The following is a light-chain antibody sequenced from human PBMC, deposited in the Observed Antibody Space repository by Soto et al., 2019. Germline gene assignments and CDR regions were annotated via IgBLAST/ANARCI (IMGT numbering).Light chain of an antibody. CDR3: QQYGSSPIT. CDR2: GAS. CDR1: ESVSSIY. V-gene: IGKV3-20*01. J-gene: IGKJ5*01. Sequence: ENVLTQSPGTLSLSPWERATLSCMASESVSSIYVAWYQQKPGQAPTLLIYGASTRATGIPDRLSGSGSGTDFTLTISRLEPEDFAVYYCQQYGSSPITFGQGTRLEIK.